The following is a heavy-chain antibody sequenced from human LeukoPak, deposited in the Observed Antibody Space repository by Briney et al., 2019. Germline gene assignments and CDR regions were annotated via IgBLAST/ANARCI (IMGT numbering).Heavy chain of an antibody. CDR3: AKGMRPVTTVVNFQH. CDR2: ISWNSGSI. J-gene: IGHJ1*01. CDR1: GFTFDDYA. V-gene: IGHV3-9*01. Sequence: GRSLRLSCAASGFTFDDYAMHWVRQAPGKGLEWVSGISWNSGSIGYADSVKGRFTISRDNAKNSLYLQMNSLRAEDTALYYCAKGMRPVTTVVNFQHWGQGTLVTVSS. D-gene: IGHD4-23*01.